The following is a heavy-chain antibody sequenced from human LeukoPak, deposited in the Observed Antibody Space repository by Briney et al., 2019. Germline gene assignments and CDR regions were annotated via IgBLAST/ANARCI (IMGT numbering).Heavy chain of an antibody. CDR2: IYYSGST. D-gene: IGHD6-13*01. Sequence: PSETLSLTCTVSGGSISSYYWSWIRQPPGKGLEWIGYIYYSGSTNYNPSLKSRVTISVDTSKNQFSLKLSSVTAAGTAVYYCARAAGAAAGRFDYWGQGTLVTVSS. V-gene: IGHV4-59*01. CDR1: GGSISSYY. CDR3: ARAAGAAAGRFDY. J-gene: IGHJ4*02.